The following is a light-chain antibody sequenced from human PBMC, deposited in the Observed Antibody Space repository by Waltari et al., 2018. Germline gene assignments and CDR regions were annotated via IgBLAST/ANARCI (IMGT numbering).Light chain of an antibody. Sequence: EIVLTQSPGILSLSPGQRATLSCRASQTVSSSYLAWYQQTPGQPPRLLIYATSTRATGVPERFSGGGSGTDFTLTISRLEPEDFAVYYCQQFGGSFPCSFGRGTKLDIK. CDR3: QQFGGSFPCS. CDR2: ATS. V-gene: IGKV3-20*01. CDR1: QTVSSSY. J-gene: IGKJ2*04.